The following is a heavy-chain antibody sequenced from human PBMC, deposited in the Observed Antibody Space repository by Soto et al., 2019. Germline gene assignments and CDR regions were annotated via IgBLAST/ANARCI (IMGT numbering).Heavy chain of an antibody. V-gene: IGHV3-23*01. CDR2: ISASGGST. Sequence: EVQLLESGGGLVQPGGSLRLSCAASGFTFSNYALSWVRQAPGKGLEWVSIISASGGSTFYADSVKGRCTISRDNSKNTLYLQMNNLRAEDTAVYYCAKHFDSGCPDYWGQGTLVTASS. D-gene: IGHD6-19*01. J-gene: IGHJ4*02. CDR1: GFTFSNYA. CDR3: AKHFDSGCPDY.